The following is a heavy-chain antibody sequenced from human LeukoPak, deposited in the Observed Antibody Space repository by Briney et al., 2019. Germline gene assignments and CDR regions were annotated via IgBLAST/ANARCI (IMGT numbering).Heavy chain of an antibody. V-gene: IGHV3-21*01. D-gene: IGHD3-22*01. J-gene: IGHJ4*02. CDR2: ISSSSTYI. Sequence: GGSLRLSCAASGFTFSSYSMNWVRQAPGKGLEWVSSISSSSTYIYYADSVKGRFTISRDTATNSLYLQMNSLRAEDTAVYYCARVYYYDSSGYEYWGQGTLVTVSS. CDR3: ARVYYYDSSGYEY. CDR1: GFTFSSYS.